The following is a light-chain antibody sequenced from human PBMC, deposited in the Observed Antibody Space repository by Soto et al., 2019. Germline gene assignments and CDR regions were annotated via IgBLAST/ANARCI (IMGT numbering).Light chain of an antibody. V-gene: IGLV3-21*04. CDR3: QVWHSSSDHPYV. CDR1: NIGSKS. CDR2: YDI. Sequence: SYELTQPPSVSVAPGKTARITCGGNNIGSKSVHWYQQKPGQAPVLVIYYDIDRPSGIPERVSGSNSGNTATLTISRVEAGDEADYYCQVWHSSSDHPYVFGTGTKLTVL. J-gene: IGLJ1*01.